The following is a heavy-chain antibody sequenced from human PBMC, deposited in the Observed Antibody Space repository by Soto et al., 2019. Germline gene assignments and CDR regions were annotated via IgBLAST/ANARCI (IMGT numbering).Heavy chain of an antibody. CDR3: TTGGYYDSSGYYRGSRYFDH. Sequence: GGSLRLSCAASGFTFSNAWMSWVRQAPGKGLEWVGRIKSKTDGGTTDYAAPVKGRFTISRDDSKNTLYLQMNRLKTEDTAVYYCTTGGYYDSSGYYRGSRYFDHWPQGTLLTVSS. D-gene: IGHD3-22*01. V-gene: IGHV3-15*01. J-gene: IGHJ4*02. CDR1: GFTFSNAW. CDR2: IKSKTDGGTT.